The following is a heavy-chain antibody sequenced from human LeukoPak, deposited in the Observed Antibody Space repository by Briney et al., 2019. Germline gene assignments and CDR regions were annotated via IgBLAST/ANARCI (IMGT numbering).Heavy chain of an antibody. Sequence: PGGSLRLSCAASGFTFDDYAMHWVRQAPGKGLEWVSGISWNSGSIGYADSVKGRFTISRDNAKNSLYLQMNSLRAEDTALYYCAKARFRSGSGGFDPWGQGTLVTVSS. CDR2: ISWNSGSI. CDR1: GFTFDDYA. J-gene: IGHJ5*02. V-gene: IGHV3-9*01. D-gene: IGHD3-10*01. CDR3: AKARFRSGSGGFDP.